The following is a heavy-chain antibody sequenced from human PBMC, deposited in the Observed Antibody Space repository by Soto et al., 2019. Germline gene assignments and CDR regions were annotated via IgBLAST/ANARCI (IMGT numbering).Heavy chain of an antibody. CDR3: ARQLNYGDYVGPVYFDY. CDR2: IYYSGST. V-gene: IGHV4-39*01. Sequence: QLQLQESGPGLVKPSETLSLTCSVSGGSISSSNFYWGWIRQPPGKGLEWIGSIYYSGSTYYNPSLKSRVTISVDTSKNQFSLNLSSVTAADTAVYYCARQLNYGDYVGPVYFDYWGQGTLVTVSS. CDR1: GGSISSSNFY. J-gene: IGHJ4*02. D-gene: IGHD4-17*01.